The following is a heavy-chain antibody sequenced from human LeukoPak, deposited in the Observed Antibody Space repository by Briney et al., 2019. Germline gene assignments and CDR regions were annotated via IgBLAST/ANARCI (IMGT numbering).Heavy chain of an antibody. D-gene: IGHD1-26*01. Sequence: GGSLRLSCAASGFTFSDYYMSWIRQAPGKGLEWVSYISSSGSTIYYADSVKGRFTISRDNAKNSLYLQTNSLRAEDTAVYYCASEWEPPSAPWFDPWGQGTLVTVSS. CDR2: ISSSGSTI. CDR3: ASEWEPPSAPWFDP. V-gene: IGHV3-11*04. J-gene: IGHJ5*02. CDR1: GFTFSDYY.